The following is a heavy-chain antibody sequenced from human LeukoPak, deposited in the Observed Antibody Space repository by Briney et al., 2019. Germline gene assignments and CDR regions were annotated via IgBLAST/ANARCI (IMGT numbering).Heavy chain of an antibody. CDR3: VRGGFSLDY. Sequence: GGSLRLSCAASGFTFNTYWMSWVRQAPGKGLEWVANINEDGGEKYYVDSVKGRIIISRDNARNSLYLQMNSPRAEDTAVYYRVRGGFSLDYWGQGTLVTVSS. J-gene: IGHJ4*02. CDR2: INEDGGEK. D-gene: IGHD3-10*01. CDR1: GFTFNTYW. V-gene: IGHV3-7*01.